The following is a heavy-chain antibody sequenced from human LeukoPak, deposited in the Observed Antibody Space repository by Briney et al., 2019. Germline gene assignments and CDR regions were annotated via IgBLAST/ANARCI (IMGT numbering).Heavy chain of an antibody. CDR2: ISSSSSYI. J-gene: IGHJ6*02. CDR1: GFTFSSYS. CDR3: ARDPASGYLNYYYYYGMDV. V-gene: IGHV3-21*01. Sequence: GGSLRLSCAASGFTFSSYSMNWVRQAPGKGLEWVSSISSSSSYIYYADSVKGRFTISRDNAKNSPYLQMNSLRAEDTAVYYCARDPASGYLNYYYYYGMDVWGQGTTVTVSS. D-gene: IGHD3-3*01.